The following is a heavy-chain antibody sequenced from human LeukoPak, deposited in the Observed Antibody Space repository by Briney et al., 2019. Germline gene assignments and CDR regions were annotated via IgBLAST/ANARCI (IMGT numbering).Heavy chain of an antibody. J-gene: IGHJ4*02. CDR2: IYYSGST. CDR1: GVSISSYY. CDR3: ARGRRDGYNTLDY. V-gene: IGHV4-59*01. Sequence: SETLSLTCTVSGVSISSYYWSWIRQPPGKGLEWIGYIYYSGSTNYNPSLKSRVTISVDTSKNQFSLKLSSVTAADTAVYYCARGRRDGYNTLDYWGQGTLVTVSS. D-gene: IGHD5-24*01.